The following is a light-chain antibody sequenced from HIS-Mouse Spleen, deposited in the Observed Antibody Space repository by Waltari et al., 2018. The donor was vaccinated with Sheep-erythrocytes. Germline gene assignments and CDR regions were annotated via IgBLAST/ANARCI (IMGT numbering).Light chain of an antibody. J-gene: IGLJ2*01. CDR3: QAYDSSLSAVV. Sequence: QSVLTQPPSVSGAPGQRVTISCPGSSSNIGAGYDVHWYQQLPGPAPKLLIYGNSNRPAGVPDRFSGSKSGTSASLASTGLQAEDEADYYGQAYDSSLSAVVFGGGTKLTVL. V-gene: IGLV1-40*01. CDR2: GNS. CDR1: SSNIGAGYD.